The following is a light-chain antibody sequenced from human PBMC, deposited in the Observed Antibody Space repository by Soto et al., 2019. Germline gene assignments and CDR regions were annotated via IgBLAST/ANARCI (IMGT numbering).Light chain of an antibody. Sequence: DIQMTQSPSSLSASIGDRVTITCRASQGISNYLAWYQQKPGQVPNLLIYAASTLQSGVPSRFSGSGSGTDFILTISSLQPEDVATYYCQKYYTVPFTFGPGTKVDIK. V-gene: IGKV1-27*01. CDR2: AAS. CDR1: QGISNY. CDR3: QKYYTVPFT. J-gene: IGKJ3*01.